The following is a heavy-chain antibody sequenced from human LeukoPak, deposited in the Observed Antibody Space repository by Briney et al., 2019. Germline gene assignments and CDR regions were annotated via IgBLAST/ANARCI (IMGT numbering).Heavy chain of an antibody. D-gene: IGHD3-10*01. V-gene: IGHV3-48*04. J-gene: IGHJ4*02. CDR1: GFTFSSYA. Sequence: GGSLRLSCAASGFTFSSYAMSWVRQAPGKGLEWVSYISSSGSTIYYADSVKGRFTISRDNAKNSLYLQMNSLRAEDTAVYYCARDLTMVPVGYFDYRGQGTLVTVSS. CDR3: ARDLTMVPVGYFDY. CDR2: ISSSGSTI.